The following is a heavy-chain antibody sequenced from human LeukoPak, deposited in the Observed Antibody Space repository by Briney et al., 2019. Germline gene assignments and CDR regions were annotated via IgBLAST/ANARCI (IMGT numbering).Heavy chain of an antibody. CDR1: GYTFTSYY. CDR3: ASRVTASSVFDY. Sequence: ASVKVSCKASGYTFTSYYIHWVRQAPGQGLEWMGIINPSAGSTTFAQDFQGRVTMTRDMSTSTVYMELSSLRSEDTAIYYCASRVTASSVFDYWGQGTLVTVSS. V-gene: IGHV1-46*01. CDR2: INPSAGST. D-gene: IGHD2-21*02. J-gene: IGHJ4*02.